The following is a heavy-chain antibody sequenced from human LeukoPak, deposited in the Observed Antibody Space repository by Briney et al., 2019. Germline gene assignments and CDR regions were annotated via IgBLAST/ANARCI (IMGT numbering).Heavy chain of an antibody. V-gene: IGHV3-30*14. CDR1: GFTFSTYH. CDR2: ICYDENNK. Sequence: PGGSLRLSCAASGFTFSTYHMYWVRQAPGKGLDLMAVICYDENNKYYAYSVSGRFTISGDTSNTKLYLQLNSLRPEDTDVYFYARAYPVTSGSYYAAIDYWGPGTLVTVSS. J-gene: IGHJ4*02. D-gene: IGHD1-26*01. CDR3: ARAYPVTSGSYYAAIDY.